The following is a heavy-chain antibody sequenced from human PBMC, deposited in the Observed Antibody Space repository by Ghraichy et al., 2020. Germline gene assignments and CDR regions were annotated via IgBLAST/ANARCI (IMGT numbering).Heavy chain of an antibody. D-gene: IGHD1-1*01. CDR3: ARLLVQFRYYYGMDV. V-gene: IGHV5-51*01. CDR2: IYPGDSDT. J-gene: IGHJ6*02. CDR1: GYSFTSYW. Sequence: GESLNISCKGSGYSFTSYWIGWVRQMPGKGLEWMGIIYPGDSDTRYSPSFQGQVTISADKSISTAYLQWSSLKASDTAMYYCARLLVQFRYYYGMDVWGQGTTVTVSS.